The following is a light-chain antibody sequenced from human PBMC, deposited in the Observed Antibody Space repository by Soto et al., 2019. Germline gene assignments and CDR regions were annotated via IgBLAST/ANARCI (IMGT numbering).Light chain of an antibody. CDR1: QSVSSSY. Sequence: EIVLTQSPGTLSLSPGERATLSCRASQSVSSSYLAWYQQKPGQAPRRLIYGASGRATGIPDRFSGSGSGTDFTLTISRLEPEDFAVYYCQQYGSSPRTFGQGTKLEIK. CDR3: QQYGSSPRT. J-gene: IGKJ1*01. V-gene: IGKV3-20*01. CDR2: GAS.